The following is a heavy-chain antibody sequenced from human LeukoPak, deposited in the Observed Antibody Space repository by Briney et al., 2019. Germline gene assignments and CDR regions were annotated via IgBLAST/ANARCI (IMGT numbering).Heavy chain of an antibody. CDR1: GFTFSDHY. CDR2: TRNKANSYTT. D-gene: IGHD3-10*01. CDR3: ASGGVVPVRGAISDPGY. J-gene: IGHJ4*02. Sequence: GGSLRLSCAASGFTFSDHYMDWVRQAPGKGPEWVGRTRNKANSYTTEYAASVKGRFTISRDDSKNSLYLQMNSLKTEDTAVYYCASGGVVPVRGAISDPGYWGQGTLVTVSS. V-gene: IGHV3-72*01.